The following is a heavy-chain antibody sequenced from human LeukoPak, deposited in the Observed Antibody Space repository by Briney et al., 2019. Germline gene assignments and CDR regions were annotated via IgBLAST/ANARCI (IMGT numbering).Heavy chain of an antibody. D-gene: IGHD6-19*01. V-gene: IGHV3-66*04. CDR1: GFTFSSNY. CDR3: ARHFSSGYSFDY. Sequence: GGSLRLSCAASGFTFSSNYMSWVRQAPGKGLEWVSVIYSSGNTYYADSVKGRFTISRDKSKNTVYLQMNSLRAEDTAVYHCARHFSSGYSFDYWGQGTLVTVCS. J-gene: IGHJ4*02. CDR2: IYSSGNT.